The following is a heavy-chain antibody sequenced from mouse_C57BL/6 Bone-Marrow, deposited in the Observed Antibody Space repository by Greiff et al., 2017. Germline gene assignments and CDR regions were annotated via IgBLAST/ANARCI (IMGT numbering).Heavy chain of an antibody. Sequence: VKLQESGPELVKPGASVKISCKASGYTFTDYYINWVKQRPGQGLEWIGWIFPGSGSTYYNEKFKGKATLTVDKSSSTAYMLLSSLTSEDSAVYFCAREGATVVAGLDFDYWGQGTTLTVSS. CDR1: GYTFTDYY. V-gene: IGHV1-75*01. D-gene: IGHD1-1*01. CDR2: IFPGSGST. J-gene: IGHJ2*01. CDR3: AREGATVVAGLDFDY.